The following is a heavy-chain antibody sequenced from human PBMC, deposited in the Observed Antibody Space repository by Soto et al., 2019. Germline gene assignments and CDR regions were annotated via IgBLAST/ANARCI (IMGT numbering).Heavy chain of an antibody. J-gene: IGHJ6*02. V-gene: IGHV3-33*01. CDR3: ARGRGDYSFYYYGMDV. CDR2: IWEDGGNK. D-gene: IGHD4-17*01. CDR1: GFTFSSYG. Sequence: QVQVVEAGGGVVQPGTSLRLSCAASGFTFSSYGMHWVRQAPGKGLGWVAVIWEDGGNKYYADSVKGRLTISRDNSKNTLSLQMNSLRAEDTAVYYCARGRGDYSFYYYGMDVWGQVTTVTVSS.